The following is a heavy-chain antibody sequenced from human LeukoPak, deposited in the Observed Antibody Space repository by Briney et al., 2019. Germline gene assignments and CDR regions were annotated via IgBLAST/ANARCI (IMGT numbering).Heavy chain of an antibody. CDR2: INPDGSRK. J-gene: IGHJ4*02. CDR1: GFTFRENW. V-gene: IGHV3-7*01. CDR3: AKLLGTVTTYDS. D-gene: IGHD4-17*01. Sequence: PGGSLRLSCEASGFTFRENWMSWVRQAPEKGLKWVASINPDGSRKLYVDSVKGRFTISRDNTKSSLFLQMNSLGAEDTAMYYCAKLLGTVTTYDSWGQGTRVTVSS.